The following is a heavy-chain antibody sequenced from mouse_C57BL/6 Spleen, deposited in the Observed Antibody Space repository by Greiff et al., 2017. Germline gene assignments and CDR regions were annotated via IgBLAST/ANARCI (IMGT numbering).Heavy chain of an antibody. D-gene: IGHD1-1*01. J-gene: IGHJ4*01. CDR1: GFTFSDFY. Sequence: EVKLMESGGGLVQSGRSLRLSCATSGFTFSDFYMEWVRQAPGKGLEWIAASRNKANDYTTEYSASVKGRFIVSRDTSQSILYLQMNALRAEDTAIYYCARDGFYYGSSYRAMDYWGQGTSVTVSS. CDR2: SRNKANDYTT. CDR3: ARDGFYYGSSYRAMDY. V-gene: IGHV7-1*01.